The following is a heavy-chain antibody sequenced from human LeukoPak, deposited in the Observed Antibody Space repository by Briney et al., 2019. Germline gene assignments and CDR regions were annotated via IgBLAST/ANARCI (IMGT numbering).Heavy chain of an antibody. CDR2: IRSKAFGETA. V-gene: IGHV3-49*04. J-gene: IGHJ4*02. CDR3: TRDRGSSTLGDY. D-gene: IGHD7-27*01. CDR1: GFTFGDYA. Sequence: GGSLRLSCTVSGFTFGDYAINWVRQAPGKGLEWVGFIRSKAFGETAEYAASVKARFTISRDDSKSIAYPQMNSLKTEDTAVYYCTRDRGSSTLGDYWGQGTLVTVSS.